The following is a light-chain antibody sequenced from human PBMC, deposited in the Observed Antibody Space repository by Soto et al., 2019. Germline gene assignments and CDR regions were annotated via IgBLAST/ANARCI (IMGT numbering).Light chain of an antibody. CDR2: SSN. J-gene: IGLJ3*02. Sequence: QSVLTQPPSASGTPGQRVTLSCSGSSSNIGRNTVNWYQQVPGTAPKVLIYSSNQRPSGVPDRFSGSKSGTSASLAISGLQSEDETDYYCAAWDDNLNGPAFGGGTKLTVL. CDR1: SSNIGRNT. V-gene: IGLV1-44*01. CDR3: AAWDDNLNGPA.